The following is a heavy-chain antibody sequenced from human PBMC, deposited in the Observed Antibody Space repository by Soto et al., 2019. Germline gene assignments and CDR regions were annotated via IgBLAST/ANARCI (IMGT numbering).Heavy chain of an antibody. CDR1: GFRFSDYA. D-gene: IGHD3-16*02. Sequence: GGSLRLSCGGSGFRFSDYAMGWVRQAPGKGLEWVSFISDGGRSTYYSDSVKGRFTVSRDNSKNTVYLQLHGLRDEDTAVYFCARTFGFWDRYSPFRCWGKGTLVTAAS. CDR3: ARTFGFWDRYSPFRC. J-gene: IGHJ4*02. V-gene: IGHV3-23*01. CDR2: ISDGGRST.